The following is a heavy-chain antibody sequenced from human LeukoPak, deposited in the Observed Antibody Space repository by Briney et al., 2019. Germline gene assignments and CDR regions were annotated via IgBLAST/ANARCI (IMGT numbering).Heavy chain of an antibody. J-gene: IGHJ4*02. CDR1: GGTFSSYA. Sequence: SVKVSCKASGGTFSSYATSGVRQAPGQGLEWMGGIIPIFGTANYAQKFQGRVTITTDESTSTAYMELSSLRSEDTAVYYCARDAYDSSGYYPYYFDYWGQGTLVTVSS. V-gene: IGHV1-69*05. CDR3: ARDAYDSSGYYPYYFDY. CDR2: IIPIFGTA. D-gene: IGHD3-22*01.